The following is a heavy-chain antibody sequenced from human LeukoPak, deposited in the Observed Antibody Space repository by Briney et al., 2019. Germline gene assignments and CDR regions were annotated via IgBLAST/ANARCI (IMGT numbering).Heavy chain of an antibody. Sequence: SETLSLTCTVSGGSISSYYWSWIRQPSGKGLEWIGYIYYSGSTNYNPSLKSRVTISVDTSKNQFSLKLSSVTAADTAVYYCARGDDFGDSFDLWGRGTLVTVSS. J-gene: IGHJ2*01. CDR2: IYYSGST. V-gene: IGHV4-59*01. CDR1: GGSISSYY. D-gene: IGHD4/OR15-4a*01. CDR3: ARGDDFGDSFDL.